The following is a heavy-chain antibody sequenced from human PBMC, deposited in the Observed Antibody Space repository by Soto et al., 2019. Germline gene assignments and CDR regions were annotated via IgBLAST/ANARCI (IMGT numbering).Heavy chain of an antibody. CDR1: GFTFSSYG. V-gene: IGHV3-48*03. CDR2: ISSSGSTI. D-gene: IGHD3-22*01. Sequence: PGGSLRLSCAASGFTFSSYGMNWVRQAPGQGLEWVSYISSSGSTIYYADSVKGRFTISRDNAKNSLYLQMNSLRAEDTAVYYCARDHLRDYYDSGHFDYWGQGTLVTVSS. CDR3: ARDHLRDYYDSGHFDY. J-gene: IGHJ4*02.